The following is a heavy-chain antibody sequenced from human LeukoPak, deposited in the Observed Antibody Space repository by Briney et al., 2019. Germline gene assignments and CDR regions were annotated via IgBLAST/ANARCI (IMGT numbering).Heavy chain of an antibody. CDR2: ISNSSNSI. CDR1: GFTFSSHS. J-gene: IGHJ6*02. Sequence: GGSLRLSCAASGFTFSSHSVNWVRQAPGKGLEWISYISNSSNSIHYADSVKGRFTISRDNAKKSLYLQMNSLRDEDTAVYYCARDPRGDYYYYYGMDVWGQGTTVTVSS. D-gene: IGHD2-21*02. V-gene: IGHV3-48*02. CDR3: ARDPRGDYYYYYGMDV.